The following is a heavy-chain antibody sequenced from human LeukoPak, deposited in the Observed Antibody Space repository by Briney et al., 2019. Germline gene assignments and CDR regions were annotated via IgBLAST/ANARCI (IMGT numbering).Heavy chain of an antibody. CDR3: ARGYDSSGYYSYFDY. Sequence: SQTLSLTCTVSGGSISSGDYYWRWIRQPPGKGLEWIGYIYYSGSTYYNPSLKSRVTISVDASKNQFSLKLSSVTAADTAVYYCARGYDSSGYYSYFDYWGQGTLVTVSS. V-gene: IGHV4-30-4*08. D-gene: IGHD3-22*01. J-gene: IGHJ4*02. CDR2: IYYSGST. CDR1: GGSISSGDYY.